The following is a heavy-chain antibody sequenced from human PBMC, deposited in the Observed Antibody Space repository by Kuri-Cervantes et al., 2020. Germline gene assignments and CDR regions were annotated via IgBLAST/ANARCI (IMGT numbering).Heavy chain of an antibody. CDR2: INPNSGGT. V-gene: IGHV1-2*02. CDR3: AREHPGIAAAGTPDY. Sequence: ASVKVSCKASGYTFTGYYMHWVRQAPGQGLEWMRWINPNSGGTNYAQKFQGRVTMTRDTSISTAYMELSRLRSDDTAVYYCAREHPGIAAAGTPDYWGQGTLVTVSS. J-gene: IGHJ4*02. CDR1: GYTFTGYY. D-gene: IGHD6-13*01.